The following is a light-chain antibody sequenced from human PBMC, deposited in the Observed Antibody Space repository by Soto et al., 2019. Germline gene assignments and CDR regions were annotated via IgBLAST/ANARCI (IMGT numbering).Light chain of an antibody. J-gene: IGLJ3*02. CDR3: SSYTTRSTWV. CDR1: SSDVGAKKY. V-gene: IGLV2-14*01. CDR2: EVS. Sequence: QSALTQPASVSGSPGQSITITCAGSSSDVGAKKYVSWYQQHPDKAPKLLIYEVSGRPSGVSNRFSGSKSGNTASLTISGLQAEDEAVYYCSSYTTRSTWVFGGGTKLTVL.